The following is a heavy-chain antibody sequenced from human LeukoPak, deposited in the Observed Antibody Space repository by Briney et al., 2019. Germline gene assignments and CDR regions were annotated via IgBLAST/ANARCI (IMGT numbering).Heavy chain of an antibody. CDR2: TYYSGRT. V-gene: IGHV4-31*03. CDR3: ARERPDYGEDYFDY. D-gene: IGHD4-17*01. J-gene: IGHJ4*02. Sequence: SQTLSLTCTVSGGSISSGGYYWSWIRQHPGKGLEWIGYTYYSGRTYYNPSLKSRVTISVDTSKNQFSLKLSSVTAADTAVYYCARERPDYGEDYFDYWGQGTLVTVSS. CDR1: GGSISSGGYY.